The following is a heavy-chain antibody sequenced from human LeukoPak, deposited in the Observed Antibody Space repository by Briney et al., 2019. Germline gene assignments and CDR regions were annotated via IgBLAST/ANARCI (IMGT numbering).Heavy chain of an antibody. V-gene: IGHV3-11*04. CDR3: ARRGFTYGHLHFDH. J-gene: IGHJ4*02. CDR1: GFTFSDYY. CDR2: ISTSGSSV. D-gene: IGHD5-18*01. Sequence: GGSLRLSCAASGFTFSDYYMRWLRQAPGKGLEWVSYISTSGSSVHYADSVKGRFTISRDNTKNSLYLQMNSLRAEDTAVYHCARRGFTYGHLHFDHWGQGTLVTVSS.